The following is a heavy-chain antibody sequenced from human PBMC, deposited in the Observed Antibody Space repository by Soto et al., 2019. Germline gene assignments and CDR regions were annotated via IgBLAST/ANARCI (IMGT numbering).Heavy chain of an antibody. CDR1: GFTFSSYA. D-gene: IGHD6-13*01. CDR2: ISYDGSNK. CDR3: ARPGTAAAATQSVPYYYYYGMDV. J-gene: IGHJ6*02. V-gene: IGHV3-30-3*01. Sequence: GGSLRLSCAASGFTFSSYAMHWVRQAPGKGLEWVAVISYDGSNKYYADSVKGRFTISRDNSKNTLYLQMNSLRAEDTAVYYCARPGTAAAATQSVPYYYYYGMDVWGQGTTVTVSS.